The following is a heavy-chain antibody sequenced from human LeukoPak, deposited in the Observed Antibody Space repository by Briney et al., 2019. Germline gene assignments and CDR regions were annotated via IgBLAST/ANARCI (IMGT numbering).Heavy chain of an antibody. Sequence: SQTLSLTCTVSGGSISSGSYYWSWIRQTAGKGLEWIGRIYTSGSTNYNPSLKSRVTISVDTSKNQFSLKLSSVTAADTAVYYCARDNRATGYWYLDLWGRGTLVTVSS. D-gene: IGHD1-14*01. CDR1: GGSISSGSYY. V-gene: IGHV4-61*02. CDR2: IYTSGST. J-gene: IGHJ2*01. CDR3: ARDNRATGYWYLDL.